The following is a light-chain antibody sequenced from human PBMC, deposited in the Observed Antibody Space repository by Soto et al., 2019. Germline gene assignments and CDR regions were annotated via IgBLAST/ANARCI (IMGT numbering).Light chain of an antibody. CDR1: QSVSSY. CDR2: DAS. CDR3: QQYNDWPPA. Sequence: EIVLTQSPATLSLSPGERATLXXXASQSVSSYLARYQQKPGQAPRLLIYDASNRATGIPARFSGSGSGTEFTLTIDSLQSEDFAVYYCQQYNDWPPAFGGGTKVDI. J-gene: IGKJ4*01. V-gene: IGKV3-11*01.